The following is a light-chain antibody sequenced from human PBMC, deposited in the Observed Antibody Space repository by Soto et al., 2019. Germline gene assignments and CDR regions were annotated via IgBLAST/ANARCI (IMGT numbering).Light chain of an antibody. CDR3: QQSYSTLWT. CDR2: GAS. CDR1: QSIVIY. Sequence: DIQLSQSPSVLSASVGDRVTITCRASQSIVIYLNWYQQKPGEAPKLLIFGASTLQSGVPSRFSGSGSGTDFTLTISSLQPEDFATYYCQQSYSTLWTFGQGTKVDI. J-gene: IGKJ1*01. V-gene: IGKV1-39*01.